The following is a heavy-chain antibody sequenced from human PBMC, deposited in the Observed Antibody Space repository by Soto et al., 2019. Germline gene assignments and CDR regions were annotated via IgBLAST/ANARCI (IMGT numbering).Heavy chain of an antibody. CDR2: MNPNSGNT. J-gene: IGHJ5*02. V-gene: IGHV1-8*01. CDR3: ARGLAPQGYFLNWFERFGP. D-gene: IGHD2-15*01. Sequence: QVQLVQSGAEVKKPGASVKVSCKASGYTFTSYDINWVRQATGQGLEWMGWMNPNSGNTGYAQKFQGRVTMTRNTSISTAYMELSSLRSEDTAVYYCARGLAPQGYFLNWFERFGPWGQGTLVTVSS. CDR1: GYTFTSYD.